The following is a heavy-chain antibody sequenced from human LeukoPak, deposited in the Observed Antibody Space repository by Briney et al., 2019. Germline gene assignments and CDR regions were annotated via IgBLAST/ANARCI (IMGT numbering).Heavy chain of an antibody. D-gene: IGHD3-22*01. J-gene: IGHJ4*02. V-gene: IGHV6-1*01. CDR1: GYSFSSDRAA. CDR2: TYYRSKWYN. CDR3: ASSFDSSGYYDLYYFDY. Sequence: SQTVSLTCAISGYSFSSDRAAWNWIRQSPSRGLEWLGRTYYRSKWYNDYAVSVKSRITINPDTSKNQFSLQLNSVTPEDTAVYYCASSFDSSGYYDLYYFDYWGQGTLVTVSS.